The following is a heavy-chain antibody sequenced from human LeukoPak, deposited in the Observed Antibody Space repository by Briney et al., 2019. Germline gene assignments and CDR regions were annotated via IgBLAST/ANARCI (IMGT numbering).Heavy chain of an antibody. CDR3: AKEQSSSGFFDY. CDR2: INPDGSET. V-gene: IGHV3-74*01. J-gene: IGHJ4*02. D-gene: IGHD6-6*01. Sequence: GGSLRLSCAASGFTFSTYWVHWVRQAPGKGLVWVSRINPDGSETDYADSVKGRFTISRDNSKNTLYLQMSSLRAEDTAVYYCAKEQSSSGFFDYWGQGTLVTVSS. CDR1: GFTFSTYW.